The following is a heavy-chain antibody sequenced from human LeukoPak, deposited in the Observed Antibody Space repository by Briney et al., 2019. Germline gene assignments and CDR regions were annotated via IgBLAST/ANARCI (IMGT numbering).Heavy chain of an antibody. CDR1: GFTFSSYA. V-gene: IGHV3-66*01. CDR2: IYSGGST. J-gene: IGHJ4*02. Sequence: GGSLRLSCAASGFTFSSYAMSWVRQAPGKGLEWVSVIYSGGSTYYADSVKGRFTISRDNSKNTLYLQMNSLRAEDTAVYYCARDRKAAAGLDWGQGTLVTVSS. D-gene: IGHD6-13*01. CDR3: ARDRKAAAGLD.